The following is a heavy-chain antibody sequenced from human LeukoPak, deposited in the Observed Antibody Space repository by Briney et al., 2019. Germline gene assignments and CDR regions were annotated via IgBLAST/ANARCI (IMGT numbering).Heavy chain of an antibody. V-gene: IGHV3-11*01. CDR2: ISSSGSTI. D-gene: IGHD1-26*01. CDR3: ARVGAAILNYYYMDV. J-gene: IGHJ6*03. CDR1: GFTFSDYY. Sequence: GGSLRLSCAASGFTFSDYYMSWIRQAPGKGLEWVSYISSSGSTIYYADSVKGRFTISRDNAKNSLYLQMNSLRAEDTAVYYRARVGAAILNYYYMDVWGKGTTVTVSS.